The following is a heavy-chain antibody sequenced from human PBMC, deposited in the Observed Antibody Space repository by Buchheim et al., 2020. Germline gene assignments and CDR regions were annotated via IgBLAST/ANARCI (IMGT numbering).Heavy chain of an antibody. CDR3: ARETYCSGNSCLYYFDY. Sequence: QVQLQEAGPGLVKPSETLSLTCTVSGGSVSSGIYYWSWIRQPPGKGLEWIGYIYYSGSTNYNPSLKSRVTISVDTSNNQFSLKLSSVTVADTAVYFCARETYCSGNSCLYYFDYWGQGTL. D-gene: IGHD2-15*01. J-gene: IGHJ4*02. V-gene: IGHV4-61*01. CDR1: GGSVSSGIYY. CDR2: IYYSGST.